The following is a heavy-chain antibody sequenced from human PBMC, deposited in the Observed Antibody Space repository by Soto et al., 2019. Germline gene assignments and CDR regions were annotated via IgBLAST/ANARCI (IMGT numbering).Heavy chain of an antibody. Sequence: EVQLVESGGGLVKPGGSLRLSCAASGFTFNNVWMSWVRQAPGKGLEWVGRIKSKTDGGTTDYAAPVKGRFTISRDDSKNALCQQRNTLKTENTVVYYCTPMRIVIGVDYWGEGSLDTVTA. CDR3: TPMRIVIGVDY. CDR2: IKSKTDGGTT. J-gene: IGHJ4*02. D-gene: IGHD2-21*01. CDR1: GFTFNNVW. V-gene: IGHV3-15*01.